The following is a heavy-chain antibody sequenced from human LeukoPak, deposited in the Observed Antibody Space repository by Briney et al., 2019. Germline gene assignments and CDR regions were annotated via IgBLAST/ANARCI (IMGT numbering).Heavy chain of an antibody. CDR2: ISCDGDNT. J-gene: IGHJ4*02. CDR3: VRVNDYGDRNLYYFGY. D-gene: IGHD4-17*01. V-gene: IGHV3-64D*06. CDR1: GFIFSNYG. Sequence: GWALRLSCSASGFIFSNYGMYWVRQAPRKGLEFVSAISCDGDNTFYADSVKGRFTISRGNSKNTLYLQTSSLRGEDTAVYYCVRVNDYGDRNLYYFGYWGQGTLVTVSS.